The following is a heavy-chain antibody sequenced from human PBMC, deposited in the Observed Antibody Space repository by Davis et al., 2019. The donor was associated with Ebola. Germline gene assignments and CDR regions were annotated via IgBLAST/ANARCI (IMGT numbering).Heavy chain of an antibody. CDR1: GFTFSSYA. V-gene: IGHV3-30-3*01. CDR2: ISYDGSNK. J-gene: IGHJ4*02. CDR3: ARESFPRGYGSGSCYHY. Sequence: PGGSLRLSCAASGFTFSSYAMHWVRQAPGKGLEWVAVISYDGSNKYYADFVKGRFTISRDNSKNTLYLQMNSLRAEDTAVYYCARESFPRGYGSGSCYHYWGQGTLVTVSS. D-gene: IGHD3-10*01.